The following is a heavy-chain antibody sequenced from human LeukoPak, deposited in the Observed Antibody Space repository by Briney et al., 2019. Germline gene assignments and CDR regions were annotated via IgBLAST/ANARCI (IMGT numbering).Heavy chain of an antibody. Sequence: GGSLRLSCAASGFTFSSYAMSWVRQAPGKGLEWVSAISGSGGSTYYADSVKGRFTISRDNSKNTLYLQMNSLRAEDTAVYYCAKDPTRIQLWFPYYFDYWGQGTLVTVSS. CDR2: ISGSGGST. J-gene: IGHJ4*02. D-gene: IGHD5-18*01. V-gene: IGHV3-23*01. CDR1: GFTFSSYA. CDR3: AKDPTRIQLWFPYYFDY.